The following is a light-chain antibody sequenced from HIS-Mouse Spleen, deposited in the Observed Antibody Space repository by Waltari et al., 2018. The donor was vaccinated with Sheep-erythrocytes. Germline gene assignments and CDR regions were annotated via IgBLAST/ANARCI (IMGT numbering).Light chain of an antibody. CDR2: QDS. CDR3: QAWDSSTVV. V-gene: IGLV3-1*01. J-gene: IGLJ2*01. CDR1: KLGDKY. Sequence: SYELTQPPSVSVSPGQTASITCSGDKLGDKYACWYQQKPGHSPVLVSYQDSKRPSGIPVRFSGSNAGNTATLTISGTQAMDEADYYCQAWDSSTVVFGGGTKLTVL.